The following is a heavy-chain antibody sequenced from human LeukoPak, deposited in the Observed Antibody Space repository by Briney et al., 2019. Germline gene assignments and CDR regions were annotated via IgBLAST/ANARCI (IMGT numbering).Heavy chain of an antibody. Sequence: GSLRLSCAASGFNFYRNSMSWVRQASGKGLEWVSAISADGTRPYYADSVKGRFTISRDNSKNTVHLQMNSLRVEDTAIYYCVKEGGIVGDEYWGQGALVTVSS. V-gene: IGHV3-23*01. CDR1: GFNFYRNS. CDR3: VKEGGIVGDEY. CDR2: ISADGTRP. D-gene: IGHD1-26*01. J-gene: IGHJ4*02.